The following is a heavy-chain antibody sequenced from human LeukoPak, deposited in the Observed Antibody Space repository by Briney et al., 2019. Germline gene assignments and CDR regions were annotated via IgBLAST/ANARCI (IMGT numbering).Heavy chain of an antibody. D-gene: IGHD4-17*01. CDR1: GYTFTVHY. Sequence: GASVKVSCKASGYTFTVHYMHWVRQAPGQGLEWMGWIIPNSGGTNCAQKFQGRVTMTRDTSISTAYMELSGLRSDDTAVYYCARCGCTVTTGVTFDYWGQGTLVTVSS. CDR2: IIPNSGGT. V-gene: IGHV1-2*02. J-gene: IGHJ4*02. CDR3: ARCGCTVTTGVTFDY.